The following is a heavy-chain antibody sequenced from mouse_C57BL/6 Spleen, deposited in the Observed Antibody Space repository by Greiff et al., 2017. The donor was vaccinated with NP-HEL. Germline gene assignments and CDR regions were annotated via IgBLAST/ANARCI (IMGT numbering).Heavy chain of an antibody. CDR2: IDPSDSYT. V-gene: IGHV1-50*01. D-gene: IGHD2-4*01. CDR3: ARRAYYDYDSVDY. J-gene: IGHJ2*01. Sequence: QVQLQQPGAELVKPGASVKLSCKASGYTFTSYWMQWVKQRPGQGLEWIGEIDPSDSYTNYNQKFKGKATLTVDTSSSTAYMQLSSLTSEDSAVYYGARRAYYDYDSVDYWGQGTTLTVSS. CDR1: GYTFTSYW.